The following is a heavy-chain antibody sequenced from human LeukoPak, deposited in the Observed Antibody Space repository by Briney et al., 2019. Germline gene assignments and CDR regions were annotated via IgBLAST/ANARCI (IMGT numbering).Heavy chain of an antibody. J-gene: IGHJ6*03. D-gene: IGHD2-2*01. CDR1: GGSIRSSSYY. CDR2: IYTSGST. V-gene: IGHV4-61*02. CDR3: AREGGQLLPPDYYYYMDV. Sequence: SETLSLTCTVSGGSIRSSSYYGGWIRQPAGKGLEWIGRIYTSGSTNYNPSLKSRVTISVDTSKNQFSLKLSSVTAADTAVYYCAREGGQLLPPDYYYYMDVWGKGTTVTVSS.